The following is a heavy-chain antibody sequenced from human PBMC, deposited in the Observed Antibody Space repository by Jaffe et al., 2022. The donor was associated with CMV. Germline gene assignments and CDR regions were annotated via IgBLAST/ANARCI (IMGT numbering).Heavy chain of an antibody. J-gene: IGHJ4*02. CDR1: GGSISSSSYY. CDR3: ARQGDYYDSSGWFW. CDR2: IYYSGST. D-gene: IGHD3-22*01. Sequence: QLQLQESGPGLVKPSETLSLTCTVSGGSISSSSYYWGWIRQPPGKGLEWIGSIYYSGSTYYNPSLKSRVTISVDTSKNQFSLKLSSVTAADTAVYYCARQGDYYDSSGWFWWGQGTLVTVSS. V-gene: IGHV4-39*01.